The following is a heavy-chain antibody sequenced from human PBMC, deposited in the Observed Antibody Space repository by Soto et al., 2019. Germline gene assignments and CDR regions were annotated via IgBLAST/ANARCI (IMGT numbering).Heavy chain of an antibody. Sequence: QLQLQESGSGLVKPSQTLSLTCAVSGGSISRGGYSWSWIRQPPGKGLEWMGYIYHSGNTYNTPSLKSRVTISLDRSKNQFSLKLSSVTAADTAVYYCARVPTIWGQGTLVTVSS. CDR2: IYHSGNT. CDR1: GGSISRGGYS. J-gene: IGHJ4*02. CDR3: ARVPTI. V-gene: IGHV4-30-2*01.